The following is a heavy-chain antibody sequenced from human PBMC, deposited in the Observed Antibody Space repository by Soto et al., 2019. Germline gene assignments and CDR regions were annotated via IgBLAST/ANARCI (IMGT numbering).Heavy chain of an antibody. CDR1: GGTFSSYA. Sequence: GASVKVSCKASGGTFSSYAISWVRQAPGQGFEWMGGIIPIFGTANYAQKFQGRVTITADESTSTAYMELSSLRSEDTAVYYCARDREKYSSSSFDYWGQGTLVTVSS. CDR2: IIPIFGTA. J-gene: IGHJ4*02. V-gene: IGHV1-69*13. CDR3: ARDREKYSSSSFDY. D-gene: IGHD6-6*01.